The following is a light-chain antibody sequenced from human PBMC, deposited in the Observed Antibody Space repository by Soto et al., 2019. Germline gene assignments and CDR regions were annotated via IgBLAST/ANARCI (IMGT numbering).Light chain of an antibody. CDR2: GAS. J-gene: IGKJ5*01. CDR3: QQYNSWPPIT. Sequence: IVLTQSPATLSVSPGERATLSCRASQSVSSNLAWHQQRPGQAPRLLIYGASTRATGVPARFSGGGSGTEFTLTISSLQSEDFVVYYCQQYNSWPPITFGQGTRLEIK. V-gene: IGKV3D-15*01. CDR1: QSVSSN.